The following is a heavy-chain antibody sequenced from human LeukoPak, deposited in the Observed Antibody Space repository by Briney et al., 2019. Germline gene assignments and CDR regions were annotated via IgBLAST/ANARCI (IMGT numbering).Heavy chain of an antibody. V-gene: IGHV3-7*04. CDR2: IKHDGSEK. CDR3: ARFGYDSGLDY. D-gene: IGHD6-19*01. J-gene: IGHJ4*02. Sequence: GGSLRLSCAASGFTFTNYWMTWVRQAPGKGLEWVANIKHDGSEKYYVDSVKGRFTISRDNAKNSLYLQMNSLRVEDTALYYCARFGYDSGLDYWGQGTLVTVSS. CDR1: GFTFTNYW.